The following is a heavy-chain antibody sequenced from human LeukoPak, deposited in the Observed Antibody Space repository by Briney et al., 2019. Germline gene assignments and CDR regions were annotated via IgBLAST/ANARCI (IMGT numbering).Heavy chain of an antibody. D-gene: IGHD1-26*01. Sequence: GGSLRLSCAASGFTYSSYAMSWVRQAPGKGLEWVSAISGSGGSTYYADSVKGRFTISRDNSKNTLYLQMNSLRAEDTAVYYCARVRGSYHFDYWGQGTLVTVSS. J-gene: IGHJ4*02. CDR1: GFTYSSYA. V-gene: IGHV3-23*01. CDR3: ARVRGSYHFDY. CDR2: ISGSGGST.